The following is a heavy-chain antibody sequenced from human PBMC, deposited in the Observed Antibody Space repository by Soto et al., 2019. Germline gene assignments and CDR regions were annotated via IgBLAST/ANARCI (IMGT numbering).Heavy chain of an antibody. Sequence: ASVKVSCKPCGYTFPSYYLLLVRQAPGHGLGWMGIINPRGGRTSYPQKFQRRVTMTRDTSTSTVYMELSSLRSEDTAVYYCARGRWERTYHNAEYFHHWGQGTLVTVSS. J-gene: IGHJ1*01. CDR2: INPRGGRT. V-gene: IGHV1-46*01. D-gene: IGHD1-26*01. CDR1: GYTFPSYY. CDR3: ARGRWERTYHNAEYFHH.